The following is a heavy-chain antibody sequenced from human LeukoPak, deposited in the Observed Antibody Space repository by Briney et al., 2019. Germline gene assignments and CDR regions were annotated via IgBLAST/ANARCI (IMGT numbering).Heavy chain of an antibody. CDR2: ISGNGFTI. Sequence: GRSLRLSCAASGFFFDEFAMHWVRHVQGKGLEWVSEISGNGFTIGYAESVKGRFTISRDNAKDSLYLQMDSLRPEDTALYYCVKASPTSTQGMDVWGQGTSVTVSS. CDR1: GFFFDEFA. V-gene: IGHV3-9*01. D-gene: IGHD3-16*01. CDR3: VKASPTSTQGMDV. J-gene: IGHJ6*02.